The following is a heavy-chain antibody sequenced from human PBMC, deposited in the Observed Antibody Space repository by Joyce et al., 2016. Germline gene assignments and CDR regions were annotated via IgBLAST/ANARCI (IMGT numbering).Heavy chain of an antibody. CDR3: ARGYTNGWLDH. CDR2: ISAYNGNT. V-gene: IGHV1-18*01. Sequence: QVQLVQSGAEVKKPEASVKVSCKASGYTFVNYAISWVRQAPGQGLEWMGWISAYNGNTNYAQRLQGRVTTTRDTSTSTAYIELRSLRSDDTATYYCARGYTNGWLDHWGQGALVTVSS. D-gene: IGHD6-19*01. J-gene: IGHJ4*02. CDR1: GYTFVNYA.